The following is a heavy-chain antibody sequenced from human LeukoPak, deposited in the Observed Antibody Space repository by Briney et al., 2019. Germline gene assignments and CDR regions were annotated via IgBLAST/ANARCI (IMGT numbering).Heavy chain of an antibody. D-gene: IGHD1-14*01. CDR3: ARSRTPYYYYYMDV. J-gene: IGHJ6*03. CDR1: GGSISSHY. CDR2: IYYSGST. Sequence: SETLSLTCTVSGGSISSHYWSWIRQPPGKGLEWIGYIYYSGSTNYNPSLKSRVTMSVDTSKNQFSLKLSSVTAADTAVYYCARSRTPYYYYYMDVWGKGTTVTVSS. V-gene: IGHV4-59*11.